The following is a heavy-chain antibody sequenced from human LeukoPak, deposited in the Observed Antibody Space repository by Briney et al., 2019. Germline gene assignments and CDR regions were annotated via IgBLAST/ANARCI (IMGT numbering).Heavy chain of an antibody. V-gene: IGHV4-59*01. J-gene: IGHJ4*02. CDR3: ARGSSPFDY. D-gene: IGHD2-2*01. Sequence: SETLSLTCSVSGGSITNSYWSWIRQPPGKGLEWIGYIYYSGSTNYNPSLKSRVSISLDTSKNQFSLKLNSVTAADTAVYYCARGSSPFDYWGQGTLVTVSS. CDR2: IYYSGST. CDR1: GGSITNSY.